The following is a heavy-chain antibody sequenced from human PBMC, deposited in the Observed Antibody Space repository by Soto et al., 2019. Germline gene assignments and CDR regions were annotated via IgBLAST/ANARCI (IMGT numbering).Heavy chain of an antibody. V-gene: IGHV1-69*01. Sequence: QVQLVQSGAVVKKPGSSVKVSCKASGGTFSSYAISWVRQAPGQGLEWMGGIIPIFGTANYARKFQGRVTITADESTSTAYMELSSLRCEDTAVYYCAGYQGSSSSNYYCYGMDVWGQGTTVTVSS. CDR3: AGYQGSSSSNYYCYGMDV. CDR2: IIPIFGTA. CDR1: GGTFSSYA. J-gene: IGHJ6*02. D-gene: IGHD6-6*01.